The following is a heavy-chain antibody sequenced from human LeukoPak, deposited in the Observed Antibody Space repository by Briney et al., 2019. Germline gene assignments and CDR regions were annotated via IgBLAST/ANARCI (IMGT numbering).Heavy chain of an antibody. Sequence: PSETLSLTCTVSGGSISRSSYYWGWIRQPPGKGLEWIGSIYYSGSTYYNPSLKSRVTISVDTSKNQFSLKLSSVTAADTAVYYCARYDPPTSPHFDIWGQGTMVTVSS. CDR2: IYYSGST. CDR3: ARYDPPTSPHFDI. V-gene: IGHV4-39*01. J-gene: IGHJ3*02. CDR1: GGSISRSSYY. D-gene: IGHD3-3*01.